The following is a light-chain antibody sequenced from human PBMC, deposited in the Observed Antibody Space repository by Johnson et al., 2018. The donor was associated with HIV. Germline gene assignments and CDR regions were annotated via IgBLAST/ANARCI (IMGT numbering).Light chain of an antibody. CDR1: SSNIGNNF. Sequence: QSILTQPPSVSAAPGQRVTRSYSGSSSNIGNNFVSWFRQLPLRAPKVLIYDNNNRPSGIPDRFSGSKSGTQATLGSTGLQTGDEADYYCGTWDSSLSAYVFGTGTKVTVL. CDR3: GTWDSSLSAYV. J-gene: IGLJ1*01. V-gene: IGLV1-51*01. CDR2: DNN.